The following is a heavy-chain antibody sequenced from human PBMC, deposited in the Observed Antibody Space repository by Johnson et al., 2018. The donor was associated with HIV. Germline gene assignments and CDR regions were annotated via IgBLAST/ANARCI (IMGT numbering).Heavy chain of an antibody. V-gene: IGHV3-30*03. D-gene: IGHD3-16*01. J-gene: IGHJ3*01. CDR1: GFTVRSNY. CDR2: ISYDGSDK. CDR3: ARGSRYTYDNDDVYLLQAFDV. Sequence: MQLVESGGGLIQPGGSLRLSCAASGFTVRSNYMSWVRQAPGKGLEWVAVISYDGSDKDYADSVKGRFTISRDSSKNTLYLQMNSLRIEDTAVYYCARGSRYTYDNDDVYLLQAFDVWGQGTVVTVSS.